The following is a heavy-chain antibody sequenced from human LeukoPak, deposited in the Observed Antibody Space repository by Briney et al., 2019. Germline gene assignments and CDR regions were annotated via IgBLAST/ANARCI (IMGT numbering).Heavy chain of an antibody. V-gene: IGHV3-73*01. CDR3: TSLIVYSSGSYFDY. CDR2: IRSKANSYAT. D-gene: IGHD3-10*01. J-gene: IGHJ4*02. Sequence: GGSLRLSCAASGFTFRGSAMHWVRQASGKGLEWVGRIRSKANSYATAYAASVKGRFTISRDGSRNTAYLQMNSLKTEDTAVYYCTSLIVYSSGSYFDYWGQGTLVTVSS. CDR1: GFTFRGSA.